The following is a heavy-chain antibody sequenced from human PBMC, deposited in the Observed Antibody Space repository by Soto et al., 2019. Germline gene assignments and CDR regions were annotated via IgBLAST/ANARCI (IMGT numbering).Heavy chain of an antibody. V-gene: IGHV5-51*01. J-gene: IGHJ6*03. CDR3: ARAPYDILTGPYYYYYLDV. CDR1: GYSFTSYW. Sequence: GESLKISCNGSGYSFTSYWIGWVRQMPGKGLEWMGIIYPGDSDTRYSPSFQGQVTISADKSISTAYLQWSSLKASDTAMYYCARAPYDILTGPYYYYYLDVWGKGTTVTVSS. D-gene: IGHD3-9*01. CDR2: IYPGDSDT.